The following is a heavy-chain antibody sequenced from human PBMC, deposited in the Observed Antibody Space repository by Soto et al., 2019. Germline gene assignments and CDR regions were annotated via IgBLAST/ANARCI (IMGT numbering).Heavy chain of an antibody. CDR3: ARGAAEDIVVVVAATNAFDI. J-gene: IGHJ3*02. V-gene: IGHV1-18*01. CDR2: ISAYNGNT. Sequence: ASVKVSCKASGYTFTSYGISWVRQAPGQGLEWMGWISAYNGNTNYAQKLQGRVTMTTDTSTSTAYMELRSLRSDDTAVYYCARGAAEDIVVVVAATNAFDIWGQGTMVT. D-gene: IGHD2-15*01. CDR1: GYTFTSYG.